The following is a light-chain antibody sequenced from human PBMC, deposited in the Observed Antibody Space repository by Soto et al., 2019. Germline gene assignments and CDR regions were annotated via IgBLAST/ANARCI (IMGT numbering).Light chain of an antibody. J-gene: IGKJ1*01. V-gene: IGKV3-20*01. CDR2: CAS. CDR3: QQHGSSPRT. Sequence: EIVLTQSPGTLSLSPGERVTLSCMASQSVNSRDLAWYQQKPGQAPRLLLYCASSRATGIPDRFSGSGSGTDFSLTISRAEPEDFAVYYCQQHGSSPRTFGQGTKVEI. CDR1: QSVNSRD.